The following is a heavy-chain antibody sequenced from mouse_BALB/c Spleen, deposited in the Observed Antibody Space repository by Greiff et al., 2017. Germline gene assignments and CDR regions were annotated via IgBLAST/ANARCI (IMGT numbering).Heavy chain of an antibody. CDR1: GFSLTSYG. J-gene: IGHJ2*01. CDR2: IWSGGST. Sequence: QVHVKQSGPGLVQPSQSLSITCTVSGFSLTSYGVHWVRQSPGKGLEWLGVIWSGGSTDYNAAFISRLSISKDNSKSQVFFKMNSLQANDTAIYYCARTLYYGYAFDYWGQGTTLTVSS. CDR3: ARTLYYGYAFDY. D-gene: IGHD2-2*01. V-gene: IGHV2-2*02.